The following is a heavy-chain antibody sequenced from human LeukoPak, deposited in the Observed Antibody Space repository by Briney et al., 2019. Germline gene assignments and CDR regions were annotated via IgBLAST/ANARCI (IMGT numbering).Heavy chain of an antibody. CDR2: INPNSGGA. V-gene: IGHV1-2*02. D-gene: IGHD2-2*02. CDR1: GYTFTDYY. J-gene: IGHJ4*02. CDR3: ARDRGFCSSSTCYTAF. Sequence: EASVKISCKASGYTFTDYYMHWVRQAPGQGIEWMGWINPNSGGAYFARKFQGRVTMTRDTSISTAYMELSSLTSDDTAVYFCARDRGFCSSSTCYTAFWGQGTLVTVSS.